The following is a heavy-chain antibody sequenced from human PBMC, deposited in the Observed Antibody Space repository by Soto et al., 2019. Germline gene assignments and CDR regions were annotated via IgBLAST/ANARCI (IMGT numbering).Heavy chain of an antibody. V-gene: IGHV5-10-1*01. D-gene: IGHD3-10*01. CDR1: GYSFTSYW. J-gene: IGHJ6*02. Sequence: GESLKISCKGSGYSFTSYWISWVRQMPGKGLEWMGRIDPTDSYTNYSPSFQGHVTIPADKSISTAYLQWSSLKASDTAMYYCARDYYYGSGSYLTYYSYGMDVWGQGTTVTVSS. CDR3: ARDYYYGSGSYLTYYSYGMDV. CDR2: IDPTDSYT.